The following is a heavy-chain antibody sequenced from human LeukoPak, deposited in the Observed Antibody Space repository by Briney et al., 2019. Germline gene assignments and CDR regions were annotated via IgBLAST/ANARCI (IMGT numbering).Heavy chain of an antibody. CDR2: IYYSGST. CDR3: ASSGSYRPFDY. Sequence: PSETLSLTCAVSGGSISSYYWSWIRQPPGKGLEWIGYIYYSGSTNYNPSLESRVTISVDTSKNQFSLKLNSVTAADTAVYYCASSGSYRPFDYWGQGTLVTVSS. V-gene: IGHV4-59*01. D-gene: IGHD3-10*01. CDR1: GGSISSYY. J-gene: IGHJ4*02.